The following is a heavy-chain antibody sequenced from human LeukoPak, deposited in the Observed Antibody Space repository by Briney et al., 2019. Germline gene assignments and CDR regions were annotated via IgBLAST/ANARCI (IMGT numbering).Heavy chain of an antibody. V-gene: IGHV3-30*02. J-gene: IGHJ4*02. CDR2: IRYDGSNK. D-gene: IGHD2-2*01. Sequence: GGSLRLSCAASGFTFSSYGMHWVRQAPGKGLEWVAFIRYDGSNKYYADSVKGRFTISRDNSKNTLYLQMNSLRAEDTAVYYCAKEGCSSTSCYGIDYWGQGTLVTVSS. CDR3: AKEGCSSTSCYGIDY. CDR1: GFTFSSYG.